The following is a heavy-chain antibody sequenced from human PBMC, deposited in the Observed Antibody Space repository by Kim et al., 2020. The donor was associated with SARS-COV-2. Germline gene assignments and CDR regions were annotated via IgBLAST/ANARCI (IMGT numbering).Heavy chain of an antibody. D-gene: IGHD6-19*01. J-gene: IGHJ3*02. CDR2: IYYSGST. CDR3: ARHLYSSGLGAFDI. CDR1: GGSISSYY. V-gene: IGHV4-59*08. Sequence: SETLSLTCTVSGGSISSYYWSWIRQPPGKGLEWIGYIYYSGSTNYNPSLKSRVTISVDTSKNQFSLKLSSVTAADTAVYYCARHLYSSGLGAFDIWGQGTMVTVSS.